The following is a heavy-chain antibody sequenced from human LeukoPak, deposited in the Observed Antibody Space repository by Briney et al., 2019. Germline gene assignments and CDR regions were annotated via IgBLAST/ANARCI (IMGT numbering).Heavy chain of an antibody. V-gene: IGHV3-53*01. CDR2: IYSGGST. CDR3: AKDMRSGYPNWFDP. D-gene: IGHD3-22*01. J-gene: IGHJ5*02. Sequence: PGGSLRLSCAASGFTVSSNYMSWVRQAPGKGLEWVSVIYSGGSTYYADSVKGRFTISRDNSKNTLYLQMNSLRAEDTAVYYCAKDMRSGYPNWFDPWGQGTLVTVSS. CDR1: GFTVSSNY.